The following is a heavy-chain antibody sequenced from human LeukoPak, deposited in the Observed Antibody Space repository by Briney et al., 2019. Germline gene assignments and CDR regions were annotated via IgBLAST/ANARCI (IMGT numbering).Heavy chain of an antibody. CDR2: IYTSGST. V-gene: IGHV4-61*02. J-gene: IGHJ1*01. CDR1: GGSISSGSYY. D-gene: IGHD3-3*01. CDR3: AKRSTDITRAEYFQH. Sequence: TLSLTCTVSGGSISSGSYYWSWIRQPAGKGLEWIGRIYTSGSTNYNPSLKSRVTISVDTSKNQFSLKLSSVTAADTAVYYCAKRSTDITRAEYFQHWGQGTLVTVSS.